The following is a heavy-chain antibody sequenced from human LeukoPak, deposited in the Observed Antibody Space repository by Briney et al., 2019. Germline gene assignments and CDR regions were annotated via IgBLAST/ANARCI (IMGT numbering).Heavy chain of an antibody. CDR1: GYTFTSYG. CDR2: ISAYNGNT. V-gene: IGHV1-18*01. Sequence: ASVKVSCKASGYTFTSYGISWVRQAPGQGLEWMGWISAYNGNTNYAQKLQGRVTMTTDTSTSTAYMELRSLRSDDTAVYYCARDSGLLWFGELTAPRFDPWGQGTLVTVSS. CDR3: ARDSGLLWFGELTAPRFDP. J-gene: IGHJ5*02. D-gene: IGHD3-10*01.